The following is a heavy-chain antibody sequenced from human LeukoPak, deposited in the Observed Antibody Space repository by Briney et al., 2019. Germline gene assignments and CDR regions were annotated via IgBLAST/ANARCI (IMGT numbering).Heavy chain of an antibody. CDR2: IKQDGSEK. D-gene: IGHD3-22*01. V-gene: IGHV3-7*01. CDR3: ASEIDSSEEDIDY. CDR1: GFTFSSYW. Sequence: QPGGSLRLSCAASGFTFSSYWMSWVRQAPGKGLEWVANIKQDGSEKYYVDSVKGRFTISRDNAKNSLYLQMNSLRAEDTAVYYCASEIDSSEEDIDYWGQGTLVTVSS. J-gene: IGHJ4*02.